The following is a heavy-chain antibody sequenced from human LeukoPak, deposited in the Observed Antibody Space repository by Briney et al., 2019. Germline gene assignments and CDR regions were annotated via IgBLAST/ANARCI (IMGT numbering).Heavy chain of an antibody. V-gene: IGHV3-15*01. D-gene: IGHD1-26*01. Sequence: GGSLRLSCAGSGFTFNNAWMSWVRQAPGQGLEWVGRLKSSTDGGTTDYGAPENGSLTLPSDDSESTLYLQMNSLRTEDTAVYYCTTDYRSGSYPTWVDYWGQGTLVTVSS. CDR2: LKSSTDGGTT. CDR1: GFTFNNAW. J-gene: IGHJ4*02. CDR3: TTDYRSGSYPTWVDY.